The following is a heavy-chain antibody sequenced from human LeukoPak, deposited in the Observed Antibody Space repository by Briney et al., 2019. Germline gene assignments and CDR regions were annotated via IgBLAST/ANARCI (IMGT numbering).Heavy chain of an antibody. V-gene: IGHV3-30*04. J-gene: IGHJ6*02. Sequence: SGRSLRLSCAASGFTFSSYAMHWVRQAPGKGLEWVAVISYDGSNKYYADSVKGRFTISRDNSKNTLYLQMNSLRAEDTAVYYCARDRGYYYYYGMDVWGQGTTVTVSS. CDR3: ARDRGYYYYYGMDV. CDR2: ISYDGSNK. CDR1: GFTFSSYA.